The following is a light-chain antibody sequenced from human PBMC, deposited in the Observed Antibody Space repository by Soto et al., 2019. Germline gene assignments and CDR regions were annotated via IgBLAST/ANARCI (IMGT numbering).Light chain of an antibody. V-gene: IGLV2-14*01. CDR1: SSDVGDYKY. CDR3: SSYRSSDTPYV. CDR2: VNS. J-gene: IGLJ1*01. Sequence: QSALTQPASVSGSPGQSITISCTGTSSDVGDYKYVSWYQQHPDKAPKLSIYVNSNRPSGVSNRFSGSKSGNTASLTISWLQAEDEADYYCSSYRSSDTPYVFGTGTKVTVL.